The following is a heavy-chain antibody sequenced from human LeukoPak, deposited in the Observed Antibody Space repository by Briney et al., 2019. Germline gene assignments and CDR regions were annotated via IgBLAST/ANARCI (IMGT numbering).Heavy chain of an antibody. CDR2: ISYDGTKK. J-gene: IGHJ4*02. Sequence: GRSLRLSCAASGFTFSNYAMQWVRQAPGKGLEWVALISYDGTKKYYADPAKGRFTISRDNSKNTLDLQMNSLRADDSAVYYCARDIAARLDYWGQGSLVTVSS. CDR3: ARDIAARLDY. CDR1: GFTFSNYA. D-gene: IGHD6-6*01. V-gene: IGHV3-30*04.